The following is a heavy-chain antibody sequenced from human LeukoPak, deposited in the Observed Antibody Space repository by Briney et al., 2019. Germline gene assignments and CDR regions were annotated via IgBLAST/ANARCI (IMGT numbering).Heavy chain of an antibody. J-gene: IGHJ4*02. Sequence: SETLSLTCAVYGGSFSRYYWSWIRQPPGKWLEWIGEINHSGSTNYNPSLKSRVTISVDTSKNQFSLKLSSVTAADTAVYYCASGYSYGYDYWGQGTLVTVSS. CDR2: INHSGST. CDR1: GGSFSRYY. D-gene: IGHD5-18*01. CDR3: ASGYSYGYDY. V-gene: IGHV4-34*01.